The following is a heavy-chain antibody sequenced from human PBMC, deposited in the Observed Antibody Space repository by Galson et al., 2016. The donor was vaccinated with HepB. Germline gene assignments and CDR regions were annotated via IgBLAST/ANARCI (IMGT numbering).Heavy chain of an antibody. V-gene: IGHV3-74*01. Sequence: SLRLSCAASTFTFSSYWMHWVRQAPGKGLVWVSRINNDGISTNYADSVKGRFTISRDNAKNTLYLQMNSLRGEDTDVYYCAGEPQYYDILTGYYQGGMDVWGQGTTVTVSS. D-gene: IGHD3-9*01. J-gene: IGHJ6*02. CDR1: TFTFSSYW. CDR2: INNDGIST. CDR3: AGEPQYYDILTGYYQGGMDV.